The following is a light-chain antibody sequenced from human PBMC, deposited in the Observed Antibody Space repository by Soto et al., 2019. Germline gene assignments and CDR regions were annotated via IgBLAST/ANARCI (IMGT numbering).Light chain of an antibody. CDR3: SSYAGSNFVV. V-gene: IGLV2-8*01. Sequence: QSALTQPPSASGSPGQSVTISCTGTSGDVGGYNYVSWYQQHPGKAPKFMIYEVSKRPSGVPDRFSGSKSGNTASLTVSGLQAEDEADYYCSSYAGSNFVVFGGGTKLTVL. CDR2: EVS. J-gene: IGLJ2*01. CDR1: SGDVGGYNY.